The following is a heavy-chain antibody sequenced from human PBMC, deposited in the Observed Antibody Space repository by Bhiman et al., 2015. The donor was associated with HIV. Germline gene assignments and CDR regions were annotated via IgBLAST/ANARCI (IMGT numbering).Heavy chain of an antibody. CDR1: GFTFSNYA. Sequence: QVQLVESGGGVVQPGRSLRLSCAASGFTFSNYAMHWVRQAPGTGLEWVAVISYEGSNKYFADSVRGRFTISRDSSENTLFLQMNSLRAEDTAVYYCAKDLHDSSALHFFDYWGQGTLVTVSS. CDR2: ISYEGSNK. J-gene: IGHJ4*02. D-gene: IGHD3-22*01. CDR3: AKDLHDSSALHFFDY. V-gene: IGHV3-30-3*01.